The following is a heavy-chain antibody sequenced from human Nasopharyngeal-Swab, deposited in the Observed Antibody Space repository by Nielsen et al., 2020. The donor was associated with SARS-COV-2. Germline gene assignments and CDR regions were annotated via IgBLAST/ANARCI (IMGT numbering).Heavy chain of an antibody. CDR2: IYYGGST. CDR3: ARRPISAAVNWFDP. V-gene: IGHV4-39*01. D-gene: IGHD6-13*01. Sequence: WIRQPPGKGLEWIGSIYYGGSTYYNPSLKSRVTISVDTSKNKLSLNLSSVTAADTAVYYCARRPISAAVNWFDPWGQGTLVTVSS. J-gene: IGHJ5*02.